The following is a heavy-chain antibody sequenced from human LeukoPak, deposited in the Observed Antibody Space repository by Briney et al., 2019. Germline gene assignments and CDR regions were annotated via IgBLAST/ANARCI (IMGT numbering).Heavy chain of an antibody. Sequence: GGSLRLSCAASGFIVNNKYMTWVRQAPGKGLEWVSYISSSGATIYYADAVKGRFTISRDNAKSSLYLQMNSLRAEDTAVYYCTRDAGTRLKYSFGYGDYWGQGALVTVSS. CDR3: TRDAGTRLKYSFGYGDY. CDR2: ISSSGATI. V-gene: IGHV3-11*04. J-gene: IGHJ4*02. D-gene: IGHD5-18*01. CDR1: GFIVNNKY.